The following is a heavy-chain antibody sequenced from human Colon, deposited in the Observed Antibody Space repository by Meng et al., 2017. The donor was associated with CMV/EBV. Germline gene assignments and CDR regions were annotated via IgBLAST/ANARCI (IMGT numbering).Heavy chain of an antibody. CDR1: GYSISSGYY. D-gene: IGHD3-22*01. CDR2: IYHSGST. Sequence: SETLSLTCTVSGYSISSGYYWGWIRQPPGKGLEWIGSIYHSGSTYYNPSLKSRVTISVDTSKNQFSLKLSSVTAADTAVYYCARGRSQSYDSSGYYTFPFDYWGQGTLVTVSS. J-gene: IGHJ4*02. V-gene: IGHV4-38-2*02. CDR3: ARGRSQSYDSSGYYTFPFDY.